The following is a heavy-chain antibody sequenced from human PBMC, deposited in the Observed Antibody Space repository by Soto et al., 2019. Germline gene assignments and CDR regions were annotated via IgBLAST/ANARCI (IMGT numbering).Heavy chain of an antibody. CDR1: GFVFKNYE. V-gene: IGHV3-48*03. D-gene: IGHD1-20*01. CDR2: ISNSGNTI. J-gene: IGHJ6*02. Sequence: GGSLRLSCVASGFVFKNYEINWVRQAPGKGLEWISYISNSGNTIYVADSMRGRFTISRDNAKNSLFLQMNSLRADDTAVYYCARDIDNRDYYYGLDVWGQGTTVTVSS. CDR3: ARDIDNRDYYYGLDV.